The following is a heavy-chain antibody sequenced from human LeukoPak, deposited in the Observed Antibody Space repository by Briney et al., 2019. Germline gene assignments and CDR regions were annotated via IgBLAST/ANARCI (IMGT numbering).Heavy chain of an antibody. CDR2: TYYSGST. J-gene: IGHJ3*02. V-gene: IGHV4-59*01. CDR1: GGSISSYY. CDR3: ARDFRDAFDI. Sequence: SETLSLTCTVSGGSISSYYWSWIRQPPGKGLEWIGYTYYSGSTNYNPSLKSRVTISVDTSKNQFSLKLSSVTAADTAVYYCARDFRDAFDIWGQGTMVTVSS.